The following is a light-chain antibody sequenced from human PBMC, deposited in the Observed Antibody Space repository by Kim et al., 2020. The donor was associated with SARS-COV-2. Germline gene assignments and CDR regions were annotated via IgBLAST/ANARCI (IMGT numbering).Light chain of an antibody. Sequence: TGQTARITCSGDALPEQYAYWYQQKPGQAPVLVIYKDSERPSGIPGRFSGSSSGTTVTLTISGVQAEDEADYVCQAADSSGTIGVFGGGTQLTVL. J-gene: IGLJ2*01. CDR3: QAADSSGTIGV. CDR2: KDS. V-gene: IGLV3-25*03. CDR1: ALPEQY.